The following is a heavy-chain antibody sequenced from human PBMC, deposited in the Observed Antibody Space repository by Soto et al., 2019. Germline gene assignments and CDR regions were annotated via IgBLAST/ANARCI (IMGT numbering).Heavy chain of an antibody. CDR3: ARSPRRVGGQWYLDY. CDR2: ILHTGHT. V-gene: IGHV4-4*02. CDR1: GDSFSSSNW. D-gene: IGHD6-19*01. Sequence: QVQLQESGPGLVKPSGTLSLTCGVSGDSFSSSNWWTWVRQPPGKGLEWIGDILHTGHTAYSPSLGTRVTISIDTSKKEFSLNLTSVTATDTAVYYCARSPRRVGGQWYLDYWGPGALVTVSS. J-gene: IGHJ4*02.